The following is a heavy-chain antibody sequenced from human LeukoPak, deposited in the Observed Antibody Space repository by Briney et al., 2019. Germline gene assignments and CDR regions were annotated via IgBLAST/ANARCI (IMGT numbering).Heavy chain of an antibody. Sequence: SVKVSCKASGGTFSSYAISWVRQAPGQGLEWMGRIIPIFGTANYAQKFQGRVTVTTDESTSTAYMELSSLRSEDTAVYYCARDGGIAVAGEILVSWGQGTLVTVSS. J-gene: IGHJ4*02. CDR1: GGTFSSYA. CDR2: IIPIFGTA. CDR3: ARDGGIAVAGEILVS. V-gene: IGHV1-69*05. D-gene: IGHD6-19*01.